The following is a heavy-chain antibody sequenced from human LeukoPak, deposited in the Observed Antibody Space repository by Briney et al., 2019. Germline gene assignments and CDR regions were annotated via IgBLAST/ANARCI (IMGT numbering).Heavy chain of an antibody. CDR1: RFTFSSYA. Sequence: GRSLRLSCAASRFTFSSYAMHWVRQAPGKGLEWVAVISYDGSNKYYADSVKGRFTISRDNSKNTLYLQMNSLRAEDTAVYYCARDQNDSSGYYSLYYYYYGMDVWGQGTTVTVSS. V-gene: IGHV3-30-3*01. J-gene: IGHJ6*02. CDR2: ISYDGSNK. CDR3: ARDQNDSSGYYSLYYYYYGMDV. D-gene: IGHD3-22*01.